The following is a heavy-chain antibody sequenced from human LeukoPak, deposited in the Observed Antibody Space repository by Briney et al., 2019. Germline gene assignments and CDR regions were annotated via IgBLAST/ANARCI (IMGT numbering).Heavy chain of an antibody. CDR1: GGSFSGYY. CDR3: ARGRTYYYDSSGWYYYYGMDV. V-gene: IGHV4-34*01. D-gene: IGHD3-22*01. J-gene: IGHJ6*02. Sequence: SETLSLTCAVYGGSFSGYYWSWIRQPPGKGLEWIGEINHSGSTSYNPSLKSRVTISVDTSKNQFSLKLSSVTAADTAVYYCARGRTYYYDSSGWYYYYGMDVWGQGTTVTASS. CDR2: INHSGST.